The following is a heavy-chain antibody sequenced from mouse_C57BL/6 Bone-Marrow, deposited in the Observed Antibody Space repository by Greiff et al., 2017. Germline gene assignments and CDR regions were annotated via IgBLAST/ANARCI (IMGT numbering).Heavy chain of an antibody. CDR2: INPSSGYT. D-gene: IGHD2-3*01. J-gene: IGHJ3*01. CDR3: AKPDGYYVWFAY. CDR1: GYTFTSYW. V-gene: IGHV1-7*01. Sequence: QVQLKESGAELAKPGASVKLSCKASGYTFTSYWMHWVKQRPGQGLEWIGYINPSSGYTKYNQKFKDKATLTADKSSRTAYMQLSSLTYEDSAVYYRAKPDGYYVWFAYWGQGTLVTVSA.